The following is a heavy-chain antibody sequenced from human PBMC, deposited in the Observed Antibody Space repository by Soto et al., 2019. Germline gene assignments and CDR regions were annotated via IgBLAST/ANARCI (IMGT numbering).Heavy chain of an antibody. D-gene: IGHD2-15*01. CDR3: ARDRVYCSGGSGYSWFDP. Sequence: QVQLVQSGAEVKKPGASVKVSCKASGYTFTGYYMHWVRQAPGQGLEWMGWINPNSGGTNYAQKFQGWVTMTRDTSISTAYMELSRLRSDDTAVYYCARDRVYCSGGSGYSWFDPWGQGTLVTVSA. J-gene: IGHJ5*02. CDR1: GYTFTGYY. CDR2: INPNSGGT. V-gene: IGHV1-2*04.